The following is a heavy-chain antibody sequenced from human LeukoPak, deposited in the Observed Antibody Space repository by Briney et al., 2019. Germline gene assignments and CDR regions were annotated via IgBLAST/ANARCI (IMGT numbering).Heavy chain of an antibody. CDR2: LNPSRGKT. J-gene: IGHJ3*01. Sequence: EASVKVSCKTSGYTFTRYDINWVRQAPGQGLEWMGWLNPSRGKTGYASEFQGRVTFTRDTSINTVYMELSSLTSADTAVYYCARESHCTGGTCYLTAFDVWGQGTLLTVSS. CDR1: GYTFTRYD. CDR3: ARESHCTGGTCYLTAFDV. V-gene: IGHV1-8*01. D-gene: IGHD2-8*02.